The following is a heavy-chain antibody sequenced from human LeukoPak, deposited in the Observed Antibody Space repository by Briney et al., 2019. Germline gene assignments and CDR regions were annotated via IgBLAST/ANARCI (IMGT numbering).Heavy chain of an antibody. V-gene: IGHV1-69*13. J-gene: IGHJ4*02. Sequence: SVKVSCKASGGTFSSYAISWVRQAPGQGLEWMGGIIPIFGTANYAQKFQGRVTITADESTSTAYMELSSLRSEDTAVYYCARESRILGYCSSTSCYEYYFDYWGQGTLVTVSS. CDR2: IIPIFGTA. D-gene: IGHD2-2*01. CDR3: ARESRILGYCSSTSCYEYYFDY. CDR1: GGTFSSYA.